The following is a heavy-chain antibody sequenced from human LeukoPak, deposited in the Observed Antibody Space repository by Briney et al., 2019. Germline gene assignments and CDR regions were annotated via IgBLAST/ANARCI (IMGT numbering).Heavy chain of an antibody. D-gene: IGHD4-17*01. CDR3: ARVAFGDYEDY. CDR1: GYTFTGYY. V-gene: IGHV1-2*06. CDR2: INPNSGGT. J-gene: IGHJ4*02. Sequence: ASVKVSCKASGYTFTGYYMHWVRQAPGQGLERMGRINPNSGGTNYAQKFQGRVTMTRDTSISTAYMELSRLRSDDTAVYYCARVAFGDYEDYWGQGTLVTVSS.